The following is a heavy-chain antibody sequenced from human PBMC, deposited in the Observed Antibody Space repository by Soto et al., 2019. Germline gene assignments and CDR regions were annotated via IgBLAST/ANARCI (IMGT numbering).Heavy chain of an antibody. CDR1: GFTFSSYG. CDR3: AKDGDRYSWNYYGMDV. Sequence: PGGSLRLSCAASGFTFSSYGMHWVRQAPGKGLEWVAVISYDGSNKYYADSVKGRFTISRDNSKNTLYLQMNSLRAEDTAVYYCAKDGDRYSWNYYGMDVWGQGTTVTVSS. CDR2: ISYDGSNK. J-gene: IGHJ6*02. V-gene: IGHV3-30*18. D-gene: IGHD5-18*01.